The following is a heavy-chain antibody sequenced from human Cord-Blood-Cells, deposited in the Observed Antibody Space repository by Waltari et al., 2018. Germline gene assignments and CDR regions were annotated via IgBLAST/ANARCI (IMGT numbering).Heavy chain of an antibody. CDR3: ARGDYYDSSGYYYYYYYGMDV. Sequence: QVQLQQWGAGLLKPSETLSLTCAVYGGSFSGYYWSWIRQPPGKGLEWIGEINHSGSTNYNPSLKSRVTISVDTSKNQFSLKLSSVTAADTAVYYCARGDYYDSSGYYYYYYYGMDVRGQGTTVTVSS. CDR1: GGSFSGYY. CDR2: INHSGST. J-gene: IGHJ6*02. V-gene: IGHV4-34*01. D-gene: IGHD3-22*01.